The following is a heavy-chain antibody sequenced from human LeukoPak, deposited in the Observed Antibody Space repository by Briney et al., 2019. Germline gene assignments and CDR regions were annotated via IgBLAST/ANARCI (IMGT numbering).Heavy chain of an antibody. CDR2: ISSSSSYI. V-gene: IGHV3-21*01. J-gene: IGHJ4*02. D-gene: IGHD5-24*01. CDR3: ARARDGYPIGYFDY. Sequence: GGSLRLSCAASGFTFSSYSMNWVRQAPGKGLEWVSSISSSSSYIYYADSVKGRFTISRNNAKNSLYLQMNSLRAEDTAVYYCARARDGYPIGYFDYWGQGTLVTVSS. CDR1: GFTFSSYS.